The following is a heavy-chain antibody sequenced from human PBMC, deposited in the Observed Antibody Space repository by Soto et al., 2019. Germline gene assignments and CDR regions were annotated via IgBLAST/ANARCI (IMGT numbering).Heavy chain of an antibody. Sequence: QVQLVQSGAEMREPGSSVKVSCKASGGTFSSSAINWLRQAPGQGPEWMGGVIPMFGTANYIEKLWGRVTITADTSTSTAYMEVSSLTSEATAMYFCARSETAGHRGFDIWGQGTRVTVSS. CDR1: GGTFSSSA. CDR2: VIPMFGTA. D-gene: IGHD6-19*01. V-gene: IGHV1-69*06. CDR3: ARSETAGHRGFDI. J-gene: IGHJ3*02.